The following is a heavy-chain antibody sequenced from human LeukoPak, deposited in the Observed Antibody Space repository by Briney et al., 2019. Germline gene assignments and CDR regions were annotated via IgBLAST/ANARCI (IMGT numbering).Heavy chain of an antibody. J-gene: IGHJ4*02. Sequence: ASVKVSCKPSGYTFTGYYLHWVRQAPGQGLEWMGWINPNSGGTNYAQKFQGRVTMTRDTSISTAYMELSRLRSDDTAVYYCARAEKQWLSLYYFDYWGQGTLVTVSS. CDR2: INPNSGGT. V-gene: IGHV1-2*02. D-gene: IGHD6-19*01. CDR1: GYTFTGYY. CDR3: ARAEKQWLSLYYFDY.